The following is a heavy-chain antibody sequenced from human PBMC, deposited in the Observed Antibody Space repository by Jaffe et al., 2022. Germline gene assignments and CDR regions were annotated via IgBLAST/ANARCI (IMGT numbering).Heavy chain of an antibody. CDR3: ARVKRSYGYDAFDI. CDR2: INHSGST. Sequence: QVQLQQWGAGLLKPSETLSLTCAVYGGSFSGYYWSWIRQPPGKGLEWIGEINHSGSTNYNPSLKSRVTISVDTSKNQFSLKLSSVTAADTAVYYCARVKRSYGYDAFDIWGQGTMVTVSS. V-gene: IGHV4-34*01. J-gene: IGHJ3*02. D-gene: IGHD3-10*01. CDR1: GGSFSGYY.